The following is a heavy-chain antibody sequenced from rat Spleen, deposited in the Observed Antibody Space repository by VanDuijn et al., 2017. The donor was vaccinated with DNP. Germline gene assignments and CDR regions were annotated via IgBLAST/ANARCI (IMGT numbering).Heavy chain of an antibody. CDR1: GFTFSAYY. D-gene: IGHD1-4*01. Sequence: EVQLVESGGGLVQPGRSLKLSCAASGFTFSAYYMAWVRQAPAKGLEWVAYIGSAAYAPYYGDSVKGRFTISRDNAKSTLYLQMDSLRSEDTATYYCTTTGITTYYFDYWGQGVMVTVSS. CDR2: IGSAAYAP. V-gene: IGHV5-27*01. CDR3: TTTGITTYYFDY. J-gene: IGHJ2*01.